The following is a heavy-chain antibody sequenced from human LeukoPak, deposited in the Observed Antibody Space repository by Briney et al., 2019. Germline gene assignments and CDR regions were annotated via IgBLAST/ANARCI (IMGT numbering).Heavy chain of an antibody. CDR1: GGSFSGSY. CDR2: IDHNGYT. CDR3: ARRIRASGFDY. V-gene: IGHV4-34*01. D-gene: IGHD1-26*01. Sequence: SETLSLTCAVYGGSFSGSYWTWIRQPPGKGLEWIGEIDHNGYTNYNPSLKSRVTISVDTSRNQFSLRLKYVTAAGTAVYYCARRIRASGFDYWGQGTLVTVSS. J-gene: IGHJ4*02.